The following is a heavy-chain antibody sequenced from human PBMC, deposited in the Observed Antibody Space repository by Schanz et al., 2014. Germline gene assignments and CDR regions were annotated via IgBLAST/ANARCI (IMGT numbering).Heavy chain of an antibody. Sequence: EVQLVESGGGLIQPGGSLRLSCAASGFTVSSNYMSWVRQAPGKGLEWVAVIYSGGITFYTDSVKGRFTISRDNSKHTLYLQMNSLIAEESAVYYCAKCIGWYGRCAFDIWGQGTMVTVSS. V-gene: IGHV3-53*01. CDR2: IYSGGIT. CDR3: AKCIGWYGRCAFDI. D-gene: IGHD6-19*01. J-gene: IGHJ3*02. CDR1: GFTVSSNY.